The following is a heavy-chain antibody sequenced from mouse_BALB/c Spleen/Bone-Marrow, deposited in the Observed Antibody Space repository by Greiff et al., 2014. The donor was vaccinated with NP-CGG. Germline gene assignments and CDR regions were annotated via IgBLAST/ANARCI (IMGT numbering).Heavy chain of an antibody. J-gene: IGHJ3*01. CDR2: IYPGDGDT. V-gene: IGHV1-80*01. CDR3: ARDDGSAY. D-gene: IGHD2-12*01. CDR1: GYAFSSYW. Sequence: QVQLQQSGAELVRPGSSVKISCKASGYAFSSYWMNWVKQRPGQGLEWIGQIYPGDGDTNYNGKFKGKATLTADKSSSTAYMQLSSLTSEDSAVYFCARDDGSAYWGQGTLVTVSA.